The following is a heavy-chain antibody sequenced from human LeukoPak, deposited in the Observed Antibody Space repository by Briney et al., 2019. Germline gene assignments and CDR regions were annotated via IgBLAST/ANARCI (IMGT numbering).Heavy chain of an antibody. V-gene: IGHV3-21*01. Sequence: GGSLRLSCAASGFTFSSYGMHWVRQAPGKGLEWVSSISSSSSYIYYADSVKGRFTISRDNAKNSLYLQMNSLRAEDTAVYYCARERYDFWSGYYRVVIDYWGQETLVTVS. CDR1: GFTFSSYG. CDR3: ARERYDFWSGYYRVVIDY. J-gene: IGHJ4*02. D-gene: IGHD3-3*01. CDR2: ISSSSSYI.